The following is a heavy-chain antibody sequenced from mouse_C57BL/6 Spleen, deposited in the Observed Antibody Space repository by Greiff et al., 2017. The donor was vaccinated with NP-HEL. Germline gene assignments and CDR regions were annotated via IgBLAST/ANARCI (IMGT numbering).Heavy chain of an antibody. CDR2: IDPEDGDT. D-gene: IGHD2-4*01. CDR1: GFNITDYY. CDR3: TYYDYDEDYAMDY. J-gene: IGHJ4*01. V-gene: IGHV14-1*01. Sequence: EVQLQESGAELVRPGASVKLSCTASGFNITDYYMHWVKQRPEQGLEWIGRIDPEDGDTEYAPKFQGKATMTADTSSNTAYLQLSSLTSEDTAVYYCTYYDYDEDYAMDYWGQGTSVTVSS.